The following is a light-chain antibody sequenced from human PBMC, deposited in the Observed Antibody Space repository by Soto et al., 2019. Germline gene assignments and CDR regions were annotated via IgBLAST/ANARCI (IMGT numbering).Light chain of an antibody. V-gene: IGKV3-20*01. CDR3: QQYGSSPVA. CDR1: QSVSSSF. Sequence: EIVLTQSPGTLSLSPGERATLSCRASQSVSSSFLAWYQQKPGQAPRLLIYGASDRATGIPDRFSGSGFGTDFTLTISRLEPEDFAVYYCQQYGSSPVAFGQGTKLEIK. J-gene: IGKJ2*01. CDR2: GAS.